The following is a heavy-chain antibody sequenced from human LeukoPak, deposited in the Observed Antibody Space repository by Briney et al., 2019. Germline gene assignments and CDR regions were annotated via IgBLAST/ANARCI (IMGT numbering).Heavy chain of an antibody. Sequence: GGSLRLSCEVSRLTLRSFAMSWVRQPAGKGLEWVSAISGDGGSTEYADSVKGRFTISRDNSKNTVYLQMNSLRAGDTALYYCAAMTTAAANAFFYWGRGTVATVSA. J-gene: IGHJ4*02. CDR2: ISGDGGST. V-gene: IGHV3-23*01. CDR1: RLTLRSFA. CDR3: AAMTTAAANAFFY. D-gene: IGHD2-2*01.